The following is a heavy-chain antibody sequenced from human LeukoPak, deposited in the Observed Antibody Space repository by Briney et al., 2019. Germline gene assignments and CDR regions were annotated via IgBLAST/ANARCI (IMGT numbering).Heavy chain of an antibody. J-gene: IGHJ3*02. Sequence: SETLSLTCTVSGGSISSYYWSWIRQSAGKGLEWVGRIYTSGSTNYNPSLKSRVTMSVDTSKNQFSLKLSSVTAADTAVYYCASTPIAVAGLGAFDIWGQGTMVTVSS. CDR1: GGSISSYY. D-gene: IGHD6-19*01. V-gene: IGHV4-4*07. CDR2: IYTSGST. CDR3: ASTPIAVAGLGAFDI.